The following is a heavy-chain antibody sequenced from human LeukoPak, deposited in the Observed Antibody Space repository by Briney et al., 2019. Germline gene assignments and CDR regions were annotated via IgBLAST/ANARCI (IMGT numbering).Heavy chain of an antibody. Sequence: ASVKVSCKGSGYTFTSYDINWVRQATGQGLEWMGWMNPNSGNTGYAQKFQGRVTMTRDTSISTAYMELSSLRSEDTAVYYCARGRFRWELEIRDFDYWGQGTLVTVSS. CDR2: MNPNSGNT. CDR3: ARGRFRWELEIRDFDY. V-gene: IGHV1-8*01. D-gene: IGHD1-26*01. CDR1: GYTFTSYD. J-gene: IGHJ4*02.